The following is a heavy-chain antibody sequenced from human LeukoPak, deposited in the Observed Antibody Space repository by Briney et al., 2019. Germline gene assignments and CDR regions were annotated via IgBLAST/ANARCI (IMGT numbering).Heavy chain of an antibody. D-gene: IGHD3-22*01. CDR3: ARVDYYDSSSYYCFDY. CDR1: GFTFSSYW. Sequence: PGGSLRLSCAASGFTFSSYWMSWVRQAPGNGLEWVANIKQDGSEKYYVDSVKGRFTISRDNAKNSLYLQMNSLRAEDTAVYYCARVDYYDSSSYYCFDYWGQGTLVTVSS. V-gene: IGHV3-7*01. J-gene: IGHJ4*02. CDR2: IKQDGSEK.